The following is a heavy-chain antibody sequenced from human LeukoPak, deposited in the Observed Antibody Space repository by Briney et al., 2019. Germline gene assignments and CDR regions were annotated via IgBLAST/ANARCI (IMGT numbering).Heavy chain of an antibody. J-gene: IGHJ4*02. CDR3: ARVIGYDQLDY. CDR1: GGSVSSGDYY. Sequence: PSQTLSLTCTVSGGSVSSGDYYWSWIRQHPGKGLEWIGYIHYSGSTYYNPSLKSRVSISVSTSKNRFSLQLSSVTAADTAVYYCARVIGYDQLDYWGQGTLVTVSS. D-gene: IGHD5-12*01. V-gene: IGHV4-31*03. CDR2: IHYSGST.